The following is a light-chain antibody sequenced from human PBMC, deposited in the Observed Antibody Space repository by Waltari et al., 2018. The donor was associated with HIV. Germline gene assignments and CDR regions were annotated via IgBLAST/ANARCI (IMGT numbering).Light chain of an antibody. V-gene: IGLV3-1*01. CDR1: KWVDKY. Sequence: SYELTQPSSVAVSPGQTAIITCSGNKWVDKYSCWYQQKSGQSPVLVINDDNNRPAGIPVRVSGSNSGNTAALTISGTQAMDESDYYCQTWDSGTAVFGGGTKLTVL. CDR3: QTWDSGTAV. CDR2: DDN. J-gene: IGLJ2*01.